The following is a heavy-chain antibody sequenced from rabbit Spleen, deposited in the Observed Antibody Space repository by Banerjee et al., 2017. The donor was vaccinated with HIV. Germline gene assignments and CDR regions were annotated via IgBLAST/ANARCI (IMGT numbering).Heavy chain of an antibody. CDR3: ARDTGSSFSSYGMDL. D-gene: IGHD8-1*01. V-gene: IGHV1S40*01. CDR2: IAGSSSDFT. J-gene: IGHJ6*01. Sequence: QSLEESGGDLVKPEASLTLTCTASGFSFSSSDYMCWVRQAPGKGLEWISCIAGSSSDFTYSATWAKGRFTCSKTSSTTVTLQMTSLTVADTATYFCARDTGSSFSSYGMDLWGPGTL. CDR1: GFSFSSSDY.